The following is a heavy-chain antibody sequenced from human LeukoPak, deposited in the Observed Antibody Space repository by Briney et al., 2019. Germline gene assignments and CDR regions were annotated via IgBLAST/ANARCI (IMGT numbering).Heavy chain of an antibody. D-gene: IGHD1-26*01. Sequence: GGSLTLSCAASGFTFSSYAMSWVRQAPGKGLEWVSAISGSGGSTYYADSVKGRFTISRDNSKNTLYLQMNSLRAEDTAVYYCAKSVGASRYYYGMDVWGQGTTVTVSS. CDR2: ISGSGGST. V-gene: IGHV3-23*01. CDR1: GFTFSSYA. J-gene: IGHJ6*02. CDR3: AKSVGASRYYYGMDV.